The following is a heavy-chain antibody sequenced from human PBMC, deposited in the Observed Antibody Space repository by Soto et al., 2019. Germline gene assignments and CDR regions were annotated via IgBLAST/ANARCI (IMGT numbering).Heavy chain of an antibody. Sequence: SGGSLRLSCAASGFTFSSYSMNWVRQAPGEGLEWVSSISSSSSYIYYADSVKGRFTISRDNAKNSLYLQMNSLRAEDTAVYYCARVYGSSSLGGPDYWGQGTLVTVSS. CDR1: GFTFSSYS. CDR2: ISSSSSYI. CDR3: ARVYGSSSLGGPDY. J-gene: IGHJ4*02. D-gene: IGHD6-6*01. V-gene: IGHV3-21*01.